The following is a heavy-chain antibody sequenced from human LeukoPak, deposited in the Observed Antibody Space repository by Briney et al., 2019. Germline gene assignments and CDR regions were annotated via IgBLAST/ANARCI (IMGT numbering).Heavy chain of an antibody. D-gene: IGHD2-2*01. V-gene: IGHV3-23*01. CDR2: ISGSGGST. J-gene: IGHJ3*02. CDR3: AKDDIVVVPAAPDIDAFDI. Sequence: PGGSLRLSCAASGFTFSSYAMSWVRQAPGKGLEWVSAISGSGGSTYYADSVKGRFTISRDNSKNTLYLQMNSLRAEDTAVYYCAKDDIVVVPAAPDIDAFDIWGQGTMVTVFS. CDR1: GFTFSSYA.